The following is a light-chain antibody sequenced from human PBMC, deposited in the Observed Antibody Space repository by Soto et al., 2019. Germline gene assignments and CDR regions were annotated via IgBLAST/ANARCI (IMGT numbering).Light chain of an antibody. CDR3: QQSYSTPRT. CDR1: QSISSY. V-gene: IGKV1-39*01. J-gene: IGKJ4*01. CDR2: AAS. Sequence: DIQMTQSPSSLSASVGDRVTITCRASQSISSYLNWYQQKPGKAPKLLIYAASSLQSGVPSRFSGSGSGTDLTITISSLQPEDCETYYGQQSYSTPRTFGGGTKVDIK.